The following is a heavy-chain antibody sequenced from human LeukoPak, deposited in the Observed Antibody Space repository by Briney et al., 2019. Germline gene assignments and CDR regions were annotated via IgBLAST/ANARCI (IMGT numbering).Heavy chain of an antibody. D-gene: IGHD6-13*01. CDR3: ADENSSSWGLFDY. V-gene: IGHV4-39*01. CDR1: GDSISSNSYY. J-gene: IGHJ4*02. CDR2: IYYSGST. Sequence: PSETLSLTCTVSGDSISSNSYYWGWIRQPPGKGLEWIGSIYYSGSTYYNPSLKSRVTISVDTSKNQFSLKLSSVTAADTAVYYCADENSSSWGLFDYWGQGALVTVSS.